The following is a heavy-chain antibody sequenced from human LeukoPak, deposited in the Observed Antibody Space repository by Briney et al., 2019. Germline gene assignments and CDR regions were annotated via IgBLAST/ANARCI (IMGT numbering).Heavy chain of an antibody. J-gene: IGHJ4*02. D-gene: IGHD6-13*01. CDR2: ISGSGGST. Sequence: PGGSLRLSCAASGFTFSSYAMSWVRQAPGKGLEWVSAISGSGGSTYYADSVKGRFTISRDNSKNTLYLQMNSLRAEDTAVYYCAKDIRRGLAAAGTPDYWGQGTLVTVSS. V-gene: IGHV3-23*01. CDR1: GFTFSSYA. CDR3: AKDIRRGLAAAGTPDY.